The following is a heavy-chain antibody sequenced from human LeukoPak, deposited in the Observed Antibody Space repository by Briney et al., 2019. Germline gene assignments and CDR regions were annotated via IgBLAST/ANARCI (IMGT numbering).Heavy chain of an antibody. V-gene: IGHV4-59*11. CDR1: GASISSHY. CDR2: IYYSGST. Sequence: SETLSLTCTVSGASISSHYWSWIRQPPAKGLEWIGYIYYSGSTNYNPSLKSRVTISGDTSKNQFSLKLSSVTAADTAVYYCAREGPPNYDTIWGQGTMVTVSS. CDR3: AREGPPNYDTI. J-gene: IGHJ3*02. D-gene: IGHD1-7*01.